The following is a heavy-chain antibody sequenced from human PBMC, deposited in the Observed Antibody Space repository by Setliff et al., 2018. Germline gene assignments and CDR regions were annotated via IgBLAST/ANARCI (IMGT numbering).Heavy chain of an antibody. V-gene: IGHV3-7*01. CDR1: GFTFSSYW. J-gene: IGHJ6*02. CDR2: IKQDGSEK. Sequence: GGSLRLSCAASGFTFSSYWMSWVRQAPGKGLEWVANIKQDGSEKYYVDSVKGRFTISRDNAKNTLYLQMNSLRAEDTAVYYCARVDLWFGELLSPYYYGMDVWGQGTTVTVSS. D-gene: IGHD3-10*01. CDR3: ARVDLWFGELLSPYYYGMDV.